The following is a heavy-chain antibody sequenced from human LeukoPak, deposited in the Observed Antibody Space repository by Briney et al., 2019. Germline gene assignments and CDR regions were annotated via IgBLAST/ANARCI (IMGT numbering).Heavy chain of an antibody. CDR2: ISSGSIYT. CDR1: GFSFRSFS. J-gene: IGHJ4*02. Sequence: GGSLRLSCAASGFSFRSFSMTWVRQAPGKGLEWVSSISSGSIYTYYADSVKGRFTISRDNAKNSLYLQMNSLRAEDTAVYYCARVGYYDSSGYYYYFDYWGQGILVTVSS. CDR3: ARVGYYDSSGYYYYFDY. D-gene: IGHD3-22*01. V-gene: IGHV3-21*01.